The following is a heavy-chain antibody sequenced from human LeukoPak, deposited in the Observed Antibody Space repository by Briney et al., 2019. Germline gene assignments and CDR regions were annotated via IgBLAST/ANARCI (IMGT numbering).Heavy chain of an antibody. CDR3: ARIYGSGSYYMRDYYFDY. V-gene: IGHV4-38-2*01. CDR2: IYYSGST. D-gene: IGHD3-10*01. J-gene: IGHJ4*02. Sequence: SETLSLTCAVSGYSISSGYYWGWIRQPPGKGLEWIGNIYYSGSTQYNPPLKSRVTISVDTSKNQFSLKLNSVTAADTAVYYCARIYGSGSYYMRDYYFDYWGQGTLVTVSS. CDR1: GYSISSGYY.